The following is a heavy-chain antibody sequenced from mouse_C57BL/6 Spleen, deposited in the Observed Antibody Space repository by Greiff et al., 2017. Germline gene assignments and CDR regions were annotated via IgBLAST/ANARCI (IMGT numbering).Heavy chain of an antibody. CDR1: GYTFTSYW. J-gene: IGHJ3*01. CDR3: ARGGVLAWFAY. CDR2: IDPSDSYT. D-gene: IGHD5-1*01. V-gene: IGHV1-50*01. Sequence: QVQLQQSGAELVKPGASVKLSCKASGYTFTSYWMQWVKQRPGQGLEWIGEIDPSDSYTNYNQKFKGTATLTVDTSSSTAYMQLSSLTAADSAVYAWARGGVLAWFAYWGQGTLVTVSA.